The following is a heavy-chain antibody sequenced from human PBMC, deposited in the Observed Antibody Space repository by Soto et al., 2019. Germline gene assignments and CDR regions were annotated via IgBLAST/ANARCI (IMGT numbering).Heavy chain of an antibody. CDR2: INHSGST. J-gene: IGHJ5*02. CDR3: ARHSAMWGPYDFWSGYYDYWFDP. Sequence: SETLPLTCAVYGGSFSGYYWSWIRQPPGKGLEWIGEINHSGSTNYNPSLKSRVTISVDTSKNQFSLKLSSVTAADTAVYYCARHSAMWGPYDFWSGYYDYWFDPWGQGTLVTVSS. D-gene: IGHD3-3*01. CDR1: GGSFSGYY. V-gene: IGHV4-34*01.